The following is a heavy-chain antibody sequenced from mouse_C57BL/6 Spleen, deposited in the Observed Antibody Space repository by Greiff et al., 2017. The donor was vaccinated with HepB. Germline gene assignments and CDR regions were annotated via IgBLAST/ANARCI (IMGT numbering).Heavy chain of an antibody. J-gene: IGHJ1*03. CDR2: ISDGGSYT. V-gene: IGHV5-4*01. D-gene: IGHD1-1*01. CDR1: GFTFSSYA. CDR3: ARDTDWYFDV. Sequence: EVKVIESGGGLVKPGGSLKLSCAASGFTFSSYAMSWVRQTPEKRLEWVATISDGGSYTYYPDNVKGRFTISRDNAKNNLYLQMRHLKSEDTAKYYCARDTDWYFDVWGTGTTVTVSS.